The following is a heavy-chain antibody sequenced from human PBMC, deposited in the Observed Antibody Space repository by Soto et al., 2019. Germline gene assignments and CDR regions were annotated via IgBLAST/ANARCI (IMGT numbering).Heavy chain of an antibody. J-gene: IGHJ5*02. V-gene: IGHV3-73*01. CDR1: GFTFSGSA. Sequence: LRLSCAASGFTFSGSAIHWVRQASGKGLEWVGRIKTKTDKYATAYAASVKGRFTIFRDDSKNTAYLQMNSLKTGDTAVHYCTRLPIWNFRFDPWGQGXLVTVYS. CDR2: IKTKTDKYAT. D-gene: IGHD1-7*01. CDR3: TRLPIWNFRFDP.